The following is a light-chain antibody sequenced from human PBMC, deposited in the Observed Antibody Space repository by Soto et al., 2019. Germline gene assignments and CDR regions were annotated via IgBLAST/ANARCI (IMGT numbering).Light chain of an antibody. J-gene: IGKJ4*01. V-gene: IGKV3-11*01. CDR1: QSVTTF. CDR3: QQRSNWLLT. CDR2: DAS. Sequence: EIVLTQSPATLSLSPGERATLSCRASQSVTTFLAWYQQKPGQAPRLLIYDASSTATGIPARFSGSGSGTDCTLTISSLEPEDFEVYYCQQRSNWLLTFGGGTKVEIK.